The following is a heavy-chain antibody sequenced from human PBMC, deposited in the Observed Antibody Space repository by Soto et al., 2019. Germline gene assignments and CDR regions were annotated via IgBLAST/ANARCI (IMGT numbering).Heavy chain of an antibody. V-gene: IGHV4-59*01. Sequence: SETLSLTCIVSGASIRSYYWSWIRQFPGKGLEWIGYIHYSGNTNHNPSLESRVTISVETSKNQFSLRLTSVTAADTAVYYCARSGIAVPGTAYVWGQGTLVTVSS. CDR3: ARSGIAVPGTAYV. D-gene: IGHD6-19*01. CDR1: GASIRSYY. CDR2: IHYSGNT. J-gene: IGHJ4*02.